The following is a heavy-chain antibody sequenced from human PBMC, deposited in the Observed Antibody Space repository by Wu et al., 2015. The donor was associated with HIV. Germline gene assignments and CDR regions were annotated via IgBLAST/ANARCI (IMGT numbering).Heavy chain of an antibody. CDR1: GYTFTSYG. V-gene: IGHV1-18*01. Sequence: QVQLVQSGAEVKKPGASVKVSCKASGYTFTSYGISWVRQAPGQGLEWMGWISAYNGNTNYAQKLQGRVTMTTDTSTSTAYMELRSLRSDDTAVYYCARDVLDYYDSSGYPNWFDPWGQGTLVTVSS. J-gene: IGHJ5*02. CDR2: ISAYNGNT. D-gene: IGHD3-22*01. CDR3: ARDVLDYYDSSGYPNWFDP.